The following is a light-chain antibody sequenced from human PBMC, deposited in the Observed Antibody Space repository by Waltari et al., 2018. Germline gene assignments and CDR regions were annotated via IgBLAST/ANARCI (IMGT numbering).Light chain of an antibody. CDR2: DDS. J-gene: IGLJ1*01. V-gene: IGLV3-21*02. Sequence: SYVLPPPPSVSVAPGPTARLTCGGNNLGSKSVPWSRPKPGQAPVLVVYDDSDRPQRVPERFSGANSGNTATLTISRVEAGDEADYYCQVWDCSSDPEYVVGTGTKVTVL. CDR3: QVWDCSSDPEYV. CDR1: NLGSKS.